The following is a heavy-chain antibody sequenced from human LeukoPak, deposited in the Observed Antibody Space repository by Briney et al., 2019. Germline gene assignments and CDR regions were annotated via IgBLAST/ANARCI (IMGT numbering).Heavy chain of an antibody. V-gene: IGHV3-48*04. Sequence: PGGSLRLSCAASGFTFSSYSMNWVRQAPGKGLEWVSYISSSSSTIYYADSVKGRFTISRDNAKNSLYLQMNSLRAEDTAVYYCARDSPSLYSSGWYDASDYWGQGTLVTVSS. CDR2: ISSSSSTI. D-gene: IGHD6-19*01. J-gene: IGHJ4*02. CDR3: ARDSPSLYSSGWYDASDY. CDR1: GFTFSSYS.